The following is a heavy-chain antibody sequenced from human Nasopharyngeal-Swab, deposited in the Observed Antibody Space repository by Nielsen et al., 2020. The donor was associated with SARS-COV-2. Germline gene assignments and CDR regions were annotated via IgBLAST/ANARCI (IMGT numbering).Heavy chain of an antibody. CDR1: GYFFNNYW. CDR3: ARTEYGSGTNFDY. J-gene: IGHJ4*02. CDR2: IFPDDSDT. Sequence: GESLKISCKGSGYFFNNYWIGWVRQMPGKGLEWMGIIFPDDSDTRYSPSFQGQVTISVDASTTTAYLQWSSLKASDTAMYYCARTEYGSGTNFDYWGQGTLVTVSS. V-gene: IGHV5-51*01. D-gene: IGHD3-10*01.